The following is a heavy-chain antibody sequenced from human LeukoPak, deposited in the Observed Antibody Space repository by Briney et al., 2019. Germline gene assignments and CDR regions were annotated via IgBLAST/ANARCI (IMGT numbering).Heavy chain of an antibody. J-gene: IGHJ6*03. Sequence: TSSETLSLTCTVSGGSISSYHWSWLRQPPGKGLEWIGYIYYSGSTNYNPSLKSRVSISVDTSKNQFSLKLSSVTAADTAVYYCARTTEAHSWRTRYYDYYMDVWGKGTTVTISS. CDR3: ARTTEAHSWRTRYYDYYMDV. CDR2: IYYSGST. CDR1: GGSISSYH. D-gene: IGHD6-13*01. V-gene: IGHV4-59*01.